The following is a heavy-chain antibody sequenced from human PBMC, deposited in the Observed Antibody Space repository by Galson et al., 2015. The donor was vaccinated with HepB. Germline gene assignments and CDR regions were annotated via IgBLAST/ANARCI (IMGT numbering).Heavy chain of an antibody. J-gene: IGHJ4*02. CDR1: GGIFSRYT. D-gene: IGHD2-15*01. V-gene: IGHV1-69*13. CDR2: ITPLFGTA. Sequence: SVKVSCKASGGIFSRYTFNWVRQAPGQGLEWMGGITPLFGTAEYAQRFQGRVTITADESARTVYMELSGLSSEDTATYFCAREGVVAAANPADYWGQGTLVTVSS. CDR3: AREGVVAAANPADY.